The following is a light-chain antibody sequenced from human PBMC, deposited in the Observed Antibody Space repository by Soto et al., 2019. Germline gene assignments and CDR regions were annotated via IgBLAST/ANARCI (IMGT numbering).Light chain of an antibody. J-gene: IGKJ4*01. CDR2: TAS. V-gene: IGKV1-27*01. Sequence: DIQMTQSPSSLSASVGDRVTITCRASQDISNSLVWYQQKPGKVPKLLIYTASTLQSGVPSRFSGSGSGTDFTLTISSLQPEDVATYYCQKFNSPPLTLGGGTKVDIK. CDR1: QDISNS. CDR3: QKFNSPPLT.